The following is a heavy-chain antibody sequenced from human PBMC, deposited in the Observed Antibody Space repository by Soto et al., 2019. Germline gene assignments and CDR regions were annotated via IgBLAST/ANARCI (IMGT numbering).Heavy chain of an antibody. CDR3: ARDPAAADSRFYYYGMDV. Sequence: SETLSLTCTVSGGSISSGGYYWSWIRQHPGKGLEWIGYIYYSGSTYYNPSLKSRITINPDTSKNQFSLQLNSVTPEDTAVYNCARDPAAADSRFYYYGMDVWGQGTTVTVSS. CDR2: IYYSGST. V-gene: IGHV4-31*03. D-gene: IGHD6-13*01. J-gene: IGHJ6*02. CDR1: GGSISSGGYY.